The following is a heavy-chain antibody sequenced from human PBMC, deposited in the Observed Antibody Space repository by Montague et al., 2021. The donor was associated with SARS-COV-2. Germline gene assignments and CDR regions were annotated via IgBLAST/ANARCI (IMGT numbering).Heavy chain of an antibody. J-gene: IGHJ4*02. CDR1: GFSFSGYA. D-gene: IGHD3-10*01. CDR2: IYSGGDST. V-gene: IGHV3-23*03. CDR3: AKPGPFAFYFES. Sequence: SLRLSCAASGFSFSGYAMSWVRQAPGKGLEWISVIYSGGDSTYYADSVRGHFTISRDDSKNTLFLHLNNLSAEDTAIYYCAKPGPFAFYFESWGQGTLVTVSS.